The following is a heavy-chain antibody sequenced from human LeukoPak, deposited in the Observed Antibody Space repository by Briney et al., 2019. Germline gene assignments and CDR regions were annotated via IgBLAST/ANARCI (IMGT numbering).Heavy chain of an antibody. J-gene: IGHJ4*02. CDR3: AKEQSLYPTLDY. CDR2: ISGSGSST. Sequence: QPGGSLRLSCAASGFTFSSYAMSWVRQAPGKGLEWVSAISGSGSSTYCADSVKGRFTISRDNSKNTLYPQMNSLRAEDTAVYYCAKEQSLYPTLDYWGQGTLVTVSS. V-gene: IGHV3-23*01. D-gene: IGHD6-19*01. CDR1: GFTFSSYA.